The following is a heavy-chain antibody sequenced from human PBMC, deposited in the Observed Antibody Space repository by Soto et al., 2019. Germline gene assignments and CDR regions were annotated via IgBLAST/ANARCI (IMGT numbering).Heavy chain of an antibody. V-gene: IGHV3-74*01. CDR2: IFSDDGTA. Sequence: EVKLVESGGGLVQPGGSLRLSCVVSGFTFKSYWMHWFRQAPGKGLEWVSSIFSDDGTATYADSVKGRSSSSRDIAKNALYLQVSSLRAEDTAVYYCVRGTIAWRGVDYWGQGVTVTVSS. CDR3: VRGTIAWRGVDY. CDR1: GFTFKSYW. D-gene: IGHD3-3*01. J-gene: IGHJ4*02.